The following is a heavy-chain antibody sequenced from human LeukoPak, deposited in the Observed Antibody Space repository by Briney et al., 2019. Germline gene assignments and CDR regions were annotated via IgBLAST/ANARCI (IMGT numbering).Heavy chain of an antibody. D-gene: IGHD4-17*01. CDR2: IYSGGST. CDR3: ARPHYGDYAAFDI. CDR1: GFTFSNYD. Sequence: GGSLRLSCAASGFTFSNYDMHWVRQAPGKGLEWVSVIYSGGSTYYADSVKGRFTISRDNSKNTLYLQMNSLRAEDTAVYYCARPHYGDYAAFDIWGQGTMVTVSS. V-gene: IGHV3-66*04. J-gene: IGHJ3*02.